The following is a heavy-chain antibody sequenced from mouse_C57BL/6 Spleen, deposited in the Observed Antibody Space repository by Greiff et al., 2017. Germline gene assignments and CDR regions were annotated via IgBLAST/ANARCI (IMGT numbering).Heavy chain of an antibody. CDR3: AREGVDYDGNYFDY. J-gene: IGHJ2*01. Sequence: EVKLMESGPGLVKPSQSLSLTCSVTGYSITSGYYWNWIRQFPGNKLEWMGYISYAGSNNYKPSLKNRISITRDTSKNQFFLKLNSVTTEDTATYYCAREGVDYDGNYFDYWGQGTTLTVSS. D-gene: IGHD2-4*01. V-gene: IGHV3-6*01. CDR2: ISYAGSN. CDR1: GYSITSGYY.